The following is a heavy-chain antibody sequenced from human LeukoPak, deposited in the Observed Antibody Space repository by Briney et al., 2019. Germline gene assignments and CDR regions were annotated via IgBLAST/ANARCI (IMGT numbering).Heavy chain of an antibody. CDR3: AKDWGWLRVSDY. D-gene: IGHD5-12*01. CDR1: GFTFSSYG. J-gene: IGHJ4*02. V-gene: IGHV3-30*18. Sequence: PGGSLRLSCAASGFTFSSYGMHWVRQAPGKGLEWVAAISSDGSNKYYVDSVTGRFTISRDNSKNTLYLQMNSLRAEDTAVYYCAKDWGWLRVSDYWGQGTLVTVSS. CDR2: ISSDGSNK.